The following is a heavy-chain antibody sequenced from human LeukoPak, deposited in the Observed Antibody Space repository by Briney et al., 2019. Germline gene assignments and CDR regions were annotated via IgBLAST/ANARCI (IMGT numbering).Heavy chain of an antibody. D-gene: IGHD3-22*01. V-gene: IGHV1-69*05. CDR3: ARDRYYDSSGIRGDWFDP. J-gene: IGHJ5*02. Sequence: SVTVSCKASGGTFSSYAISWVRQAPGQGLEWMGGIIPIFGTANYAQKFQGRVTITTDESTSTAYMELSSLRSEDPAVYYCARDRYYDSSGIRGDWFDPWGQGTLVTVSS. CDR1: GGTFSSYA. CDR2: IIPIFGTA.